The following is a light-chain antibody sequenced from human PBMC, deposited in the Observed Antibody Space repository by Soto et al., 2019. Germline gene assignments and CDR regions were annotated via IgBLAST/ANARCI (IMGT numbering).Light chain of an antibody. J-gene: IGKJ1*01. CDR3: QQTYSTST. Sequence: DFQMTQSPSTLSSSVGDRVTIACRASQNIRSRLAWFQQKPGKAPKLLIYVASSLQSGVPSRFSGSGSGTDFTLTISSLQPEDFATYYCQQTYSTSTFGQGTKVDI. V-gene: IGKV1-39*01. CDR1: QNIRSR. CDR2: VAS.